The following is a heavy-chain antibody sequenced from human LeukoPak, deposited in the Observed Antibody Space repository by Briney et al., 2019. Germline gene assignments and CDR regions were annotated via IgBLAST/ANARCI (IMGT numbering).Heavy chain of an antibody. CDR1: GFTFSSYW. V-gene: IGHV3-7*02. Sequence: GGSLRLSCAASGFTFSSYWMTWVRQAPGKGLEWVANIKRDGSEKYYVDSVKGRFTISRDNAKNSLYLQMNSLRAEDTAVYYCARSRYYYDSKGAFDIWGQGTMVTVSS. J-gene: IGHJ3*02. D-gene: IGHD3-22*01. CDR2: IKRDGSEK. CDR3: ARSRYYYDSKGAFDI.